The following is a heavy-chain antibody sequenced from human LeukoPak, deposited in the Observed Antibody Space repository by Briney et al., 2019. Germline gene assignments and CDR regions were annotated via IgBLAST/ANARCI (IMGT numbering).Heavy chain of an antibody. Sequence: PSETLSLTCTVSGGSISSYYWSWIRQPPWKGLEWIGYIYYSGSTNYNPSLKSRVTISVDTSKNQFSLKLSSVTAADTAVYCCARSGGYSSPLGYWGQGTLVTVSS. J-gene: IGHJ4*02. CDR2: IYYSGST. CDR3: ARSGGYSSPLGY. V-gene: IGHV4-59*08. CDR1: GGSISSYY. D-gene: IGHD6-13*01.